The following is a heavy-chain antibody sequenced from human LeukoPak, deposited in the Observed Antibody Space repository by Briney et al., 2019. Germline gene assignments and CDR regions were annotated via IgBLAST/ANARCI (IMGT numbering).Heavy chain of an antibody. CDR3: ARGNRGLSPDY. V-gene: IGHV3-48*02. CDR1: GFTFSSYA. CDR2: IGTSSSPK. J-gene: IGHJ4*02. D-gene: IGHD1-14*01. Sequence: GGSLRLSCAASGFTFSSYAMSWVRQAPGKGLEWVSYIGTSSSPKYYADSVKGRFTISGDNDKNSIYLQIDSLRDEDTAVYYCARGNRGLSPDYWGQGTLVTVSS.